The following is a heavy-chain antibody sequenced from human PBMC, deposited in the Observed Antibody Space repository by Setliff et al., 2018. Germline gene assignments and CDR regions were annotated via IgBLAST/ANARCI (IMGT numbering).Heavy chain of an antibody. V-gene: IGHV4-39*02. CDR3: ARDRTYYGSGTYTRWFDY. Sequence: SETLSLTCTVSGGSINSGVYYWGWIRQPPGKGLEWIGRIYHGGDTYYNASLKSRLTISVDTSKNQFSLKLRSVTAADTAVYYCARDRTYYGSGTYTRWFDYWGQGTLVTVSS. J-gene: IGHJ4*02. D-gene: IGHD3-10*01. CDR1: GGSINSGVYY. CDR2: IYHGGDT.